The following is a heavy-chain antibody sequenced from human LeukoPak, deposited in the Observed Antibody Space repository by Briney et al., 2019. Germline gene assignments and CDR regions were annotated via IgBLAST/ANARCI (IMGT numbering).Heavy chain of an antibody. CDR1: GYTFTSYG. Sequence: VASVTVSCKASGYTFTSYGISWVRQAPGQGLEWMGWISAYNGNTNYAQKLQGRVTMTTDTSTSTAYMELRSLRSDDTAVYYCATITGDRPFDYWGQGTLVTVSS. CDR2: ISAYNGNT. D-gene: IGHD7-27*01. J-gene: IGHJ4*02. CDR3: ATITGDRPFDY. V-gene: IGHV1-18*01.